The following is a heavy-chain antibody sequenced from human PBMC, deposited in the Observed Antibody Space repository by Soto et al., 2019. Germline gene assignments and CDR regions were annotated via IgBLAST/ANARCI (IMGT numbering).Heavy chain of an antibody. Sequence: GGSLRLSCAASGFTFSSYAMSWVRQAPGKGLEWVSAISGSGGSICYADSVTGRFTISRDNSKNTLYLQMNSLRAEDTAVYYCAKGPAIVLVPAAMNYYYGMDVWGQGTTVTVSS. D-gene: IGHD2-2*01. J-gene: IGHJ6*02. V-gene: IGHV3-23*01. CDR1: GFTFSSYA. CDR3: AKGPAIVLVPAAMNYYYGMDV. CDR2: ISGSGGSI.